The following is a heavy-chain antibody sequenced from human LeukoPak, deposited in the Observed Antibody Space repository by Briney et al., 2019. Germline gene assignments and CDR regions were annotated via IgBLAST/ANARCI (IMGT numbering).Heavy chain of an antibody. Sequence: SETLSLTCAVYGGSLSGYYWSWIRQPPGKGLEWIGEINHSGSTNYNPSLKSRVTISVDTSKNQFSLKLSSVTAADTAVYYCARGRGSLDYWGQGTLVTVSS. CDR2: INHSGST. D-gene: IGHD1-26*01. CDR3: ARGRGSLDY. J-gene: IGHJ4*02. CDR1: GGSLSGYY. V-gene: IGHV4-34*01.